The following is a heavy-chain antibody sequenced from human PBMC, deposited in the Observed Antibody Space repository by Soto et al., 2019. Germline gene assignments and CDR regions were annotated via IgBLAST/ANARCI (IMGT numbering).Heavy chain of an antibody. V-gene: IGHV3-23*01. CDR3: AKDLADSGYDYYYDSSGYQASSFDY. Sequence: GGSLRLSCAASGFTFSSYAMSWVRQAPGKGLERVSAISGSGGSTYYADSVKGRFTISRDNSKNTLYLQMISLRAEDTAVYYCAKDLADSGYDYYYDSSGYQASSFDYWGQGTLVTVSS. CDR1: GFTFSSYA. CDR2: ISGSGGST. D-gene: IGHD3-22*01. J-gene: IGHJ4*02.